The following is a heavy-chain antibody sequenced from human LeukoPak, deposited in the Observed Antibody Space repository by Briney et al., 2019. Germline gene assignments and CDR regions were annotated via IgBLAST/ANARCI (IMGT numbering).Heavy chain of an antibody. D-gene: IGHD3-16*01. CDR2: VSGSGDST. CDR1: GFTFSSYA. Sequence: GGSLRLSCAASGFTFSSYAMSWVRQAPGKGLEWVSAVSGSGDSTYYTDSVKGRFTISRDNSRNTLYLQMTSLRAEDTAVYFCVKTMITFGGVIRTDAFDMWGQGTLVTVSS. CDR3: VKTMITFGGVIRTDAFDM. J-gene: IGHJ3*02. V-gene: IGHV3-23*01.